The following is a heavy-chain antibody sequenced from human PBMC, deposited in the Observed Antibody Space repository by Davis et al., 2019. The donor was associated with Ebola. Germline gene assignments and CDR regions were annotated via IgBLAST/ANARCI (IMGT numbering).Heavy chain of an antibody. CDR2: INHSGST. J-gene: IGHJ4*02. D-gene: IGHD5-12*01. CDR1: GGSFSGYY. V-gene: IGHV4-34*01. CDR3: ARRIPGRWLRLLG. Sequence: SETLSLTCAVYGGSFSGYYWSWIRQPPGKGLEWIGEINHSGSTNYNPSLKSRVTISVDTSKNQFSLKLSSVTAADTAVYYCARRIPGRWLRLLGWGQGTLVTVSS.